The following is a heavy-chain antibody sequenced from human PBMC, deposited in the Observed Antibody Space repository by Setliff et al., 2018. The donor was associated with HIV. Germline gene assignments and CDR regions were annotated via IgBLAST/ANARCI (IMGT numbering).Heavy chain of an antibody. CDR2: MNPYTGNA. V-gene: IGHV1-8*02. CDR3: ARGFMSIRVLTPSDY. J-gene: IGHJ4*02. D-gene: IGHD2-8*01. Sequence: ASVKVSCKASGYTFTNYDINWVRQATGQGLEWMGWMNPYTGNAGFAQKFQDRVAMTRNTSISTTYMELSSLRSEDTAVYYCARGFMSIRVLTPSDYWGQGTLVTVSS. CDR1: GYTFTNYD.